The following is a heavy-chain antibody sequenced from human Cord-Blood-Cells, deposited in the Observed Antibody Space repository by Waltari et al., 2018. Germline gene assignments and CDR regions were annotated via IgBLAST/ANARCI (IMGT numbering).Heavy chain of an antibody. V-gene: IGHV1-24*01. Sequence: QFQLVQSGPEVKKPGASVKVSCKVSGYTLTELSMHWVRQAHGKGLEWMGGFDPEDGETIYAQKFQGRVTMTEDTSTDTAYMELSSLRSEDTAVYYCATGIFEVAGFDYWGQGTLVTVSS. J-gene: IGHJ4*02. CDR3: ATGIFEVAGFDY. CDR1: GYTLTELS. CDR2: FDPEDGET. D-gene: IGHD6-19*01.